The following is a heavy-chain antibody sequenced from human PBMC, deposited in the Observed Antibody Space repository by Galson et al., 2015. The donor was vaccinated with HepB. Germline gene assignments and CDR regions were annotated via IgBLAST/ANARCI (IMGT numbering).Heavy chain of an antibody. Sequence: SLRLSCAASGFTFSSYAMSWVRQAPGQGLEWVSAISGSGGSTYYADSVKGRFTISRDNSKNTLYLQMNSLRAEDTAVYYCAKAPTRTHSSSDYWGQGTLVTVSS. CDR1: GFTFSSYA. D-gene: IGHD6-6*01. V-gene: IGHV3-23*01. CDR2: ISGSGGST. CDR3: AKAPTRTHSSSDY. J-gene: IGHJ4*02.